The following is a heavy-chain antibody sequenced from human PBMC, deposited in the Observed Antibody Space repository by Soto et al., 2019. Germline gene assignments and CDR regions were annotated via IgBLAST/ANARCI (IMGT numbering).Heavy chain of an antibody. CDR3: ASVGGCYASSGYYVDF. V-gene: IGHV4-59*01. Sequence: PSETLSLTCTVSGGSISSYYWSWIRQPPGKGLEWIGHISYSGSTNYNPSLKSRVTISVDTSKNQLSLKLSSVTAADTAAHDCASVGGCYASSGYYVDFWGQGTLVTVSS. J-gene: IGHJ4*02. CDR1: GGSISSYY. CDR2: ISYSGST. D-gene: IGHD3-22*01.